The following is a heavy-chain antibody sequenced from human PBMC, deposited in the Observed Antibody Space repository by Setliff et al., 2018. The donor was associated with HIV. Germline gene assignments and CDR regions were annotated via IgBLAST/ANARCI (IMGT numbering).Heavy chain of an antibody. V-gene: IGHV4-39*01. D-gene: IGHD6-6*01. CDR2: IYHSGST. J-gene: IGHJ4*02. CDR1: GGSIRSSTYY. CDR3: ARLSSYRSSSYYFDY. Sequence: PSETLSLTCTVSGGSIRSSTYYWGWIRQPPGKGLEWIGNIYHSGSTLYKPSLKSRVTMSVDTSKNQFSLKLNSVTAADTAVYHCARLSSYRSSSYYFDYWGQGALVTVSS.